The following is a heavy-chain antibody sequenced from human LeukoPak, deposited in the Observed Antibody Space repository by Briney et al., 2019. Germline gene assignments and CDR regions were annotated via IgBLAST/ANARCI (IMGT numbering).Heavy chain of an antibody. CDR1: GFTFSTSD. Sequence: PGGSLRHSCSASGFTFSTSDMHWVRQAPGMGLEYVSVITSNGGSTYYVDSVKGRFTISRDNSKNTLYLQMSSLRTEDTAVYYCAREAWDLTGRAPVIWGQGTRVTVSS. D-gene: IGHD1-14*01. J-gene: IGHJ4*02. CDR2: ITSNGGST. CDR3: AREAWDLTGRAPVI. V-gene: IGHV3-64D*09.